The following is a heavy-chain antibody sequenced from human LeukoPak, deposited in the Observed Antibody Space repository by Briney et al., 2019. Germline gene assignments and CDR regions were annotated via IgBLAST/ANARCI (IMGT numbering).Heavy chain of an antibody. D-gene: IGHD2-8*01. Sequence: ASVKVSCKASGYTFSSYDINWVRQAPGQGLDWMGWMKPNSGNTGYAQKFQGRVTITRNTSISTAYMELSSLRSEDTAVYYCARGYADFDYWGQGTLVTVSS. CDR3: ARGYADFDY. J-gene: IGHJ4*02. CDR1: GYTFSSYD. CDR2: MKPNSGNT. V-gene: IGHV1-8*01.